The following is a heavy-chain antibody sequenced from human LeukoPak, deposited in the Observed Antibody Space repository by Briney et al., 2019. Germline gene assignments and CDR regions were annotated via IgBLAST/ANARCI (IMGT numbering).Heavy chain of an antibody. CDR2: ISSSSSYI. CDR1: GFTFSSYS. Sequence: GGSLRLSCAASGFTFSSYSMNWVRQAPGKGLEWVSSISSSSSYIYYADSVKGRFTISRDNAKNSPYLQMNSLRAEDTAVYYCARAQRPGYSSSYYYYYMDVWGKGTTVTVSS. D-gene: IGHD6-13*01. V-gene: IGHV3-21*01. J-gene: IGHJ6*03. CDR3: ARAQRPGYSSSYYYYYMDV.